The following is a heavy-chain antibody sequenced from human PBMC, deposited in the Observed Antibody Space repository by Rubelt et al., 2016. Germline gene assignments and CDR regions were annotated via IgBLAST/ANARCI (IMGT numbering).Heavy chain of an antibody. J-gene: IGHJ3*02. CDR1: GFTFSSSP. CDR2: IGADSRNI. V-gene: IGHV3-23*01. Sequence: EVQLLESGGGLVQPGVSLRLSCAASGFTFSSSPMIWVRQAPGKGLEWVSVIGADSRNIHYADSVKGRFTISRDNSKNTLFLKMNGLEGEETAVYSCANYSQSGIGHDIWGQATMVTVSS. D-gene: IGHD2-21*01. CDR3: ANYSQSGIGHDI.